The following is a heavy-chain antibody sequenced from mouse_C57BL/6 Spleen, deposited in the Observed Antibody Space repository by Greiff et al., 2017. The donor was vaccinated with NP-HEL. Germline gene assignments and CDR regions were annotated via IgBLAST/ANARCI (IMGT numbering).Heavy chain of an antibody. CDR2: INYDGSST. CDR3: ARDYQPYWYFDV. V-gene: IGHV5-16*01. D-gene: IGHD6-1*01. Sequence: EVQVVESEGGLVQPGSSMKLSCTASGFTFSDYYMAWVRQVPEKGLEWVANINYDGSSTYYLDSLKSRFIISRDNAKNILYLQMSSLKSEDTATYYCARDYQPYWYFDVWGTGTTVTVSS. J-gene: IGHJ1*03. CDR1: GFTFSDYY.